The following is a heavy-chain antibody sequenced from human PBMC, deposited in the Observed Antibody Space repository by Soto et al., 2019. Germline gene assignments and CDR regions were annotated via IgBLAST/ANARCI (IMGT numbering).Heavy chain of an antibody. V-gene: IGHV6-1*01. Sequence: SQTLSLTCAISGDSVSSNSAAWNWIRQSPSRGLEWLGRTYYRSKWYNDYAVSVKSRITINPDTSKNQFSLQLNSVTPEDTAVYYCARAGSIAARPGDWFDPWGQGTLVTSPQ. CDR3: ARAGSIAARPGDWFDP. CDR2: TYYRSKWYN. J-gene: IGHJ5*02. CDR1: GDSVSSNSAA. D-gene: IGHD6-6*01.